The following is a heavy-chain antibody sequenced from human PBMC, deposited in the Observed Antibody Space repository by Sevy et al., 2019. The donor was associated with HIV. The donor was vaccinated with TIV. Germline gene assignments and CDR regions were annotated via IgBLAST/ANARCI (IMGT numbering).Heavy chain of an antibody. D-gene: IGHD3-22*01. CDR3: ARDRNNYDGTGYPKGVDV. J-gene: IGHJ6*02. CDR1: GYTFTIYG. CDR2: ISAYNDNT. Sequence: ASVKVSCKASGYTFTIYGISWVRQAPGQGLEWMGWISAYNDNTNYAQKLQGRVTMTTDTSTNTAYMELRSLRSDDTAVYYCARDRNNYDGTGYPKGVDVWGQGTTVTVSS. V-gene: IGHV1-18*01.